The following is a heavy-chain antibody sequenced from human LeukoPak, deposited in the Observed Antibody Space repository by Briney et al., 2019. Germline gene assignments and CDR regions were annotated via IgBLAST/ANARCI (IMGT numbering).Heavy chain of an antibody. V-gene: IGHV3-20*04. CDR2: INWNGGGT. CDR3: ARRRGVIVVVGPFDL. D-gene: IGHD3-22*01. J-gene: IGHJ4*02. CDR1: GFTFRSTA. Sequence: GGSLRLSCAASGFTFRSTAMTWVRQAPGKGLEWVSGINWNGGGTGYADSVKGRFTISRDNAKNSLYLQMNSLRAEDTALYYCARRRGVIVVVGPFDLWGQGTLVSVSS.